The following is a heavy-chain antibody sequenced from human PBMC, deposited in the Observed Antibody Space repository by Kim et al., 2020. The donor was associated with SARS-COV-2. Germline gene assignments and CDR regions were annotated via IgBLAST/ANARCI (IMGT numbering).Heavy chain of an antibody. Sequence: SETLSLTCTVSGYSISSGYYWGWIRQPPGKGLEWIGSIYHSGSTYYNPSLKSRVTISVDTSKNQFSLKLSSVTAADTAVYYCARDAVAVAGLWYYGMDVWGQGTTVTVSS. J-gene: IGHJ6*02. D-gene: IGHD6-19*01. CDR2: IYHSGST. CDR1: GYSISSGYY. CDR3: ARDAVAVAGLWYYGMDV. V-gene: IGHV4-38-2*02.